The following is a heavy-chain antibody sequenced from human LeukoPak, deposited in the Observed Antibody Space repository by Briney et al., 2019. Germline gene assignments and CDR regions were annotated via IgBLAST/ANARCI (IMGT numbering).Heavy chain of an antibody. J-gene: IGHJ4*02. V-gene: IGHV3-48*02. CDR1: GITFRGYS. Sequence: PGGSLRLSCVVSGITFRGYSMIWVRQAPGEGLEWLSFMTTSGNTVFYAESVKDRFTISRDNAKKSLYLQMNSLRDEDTAVYYCARVGGATAVTMYFEYWGQGTLVTVTS. CDR3: ARVGGATAVTMYFEY. CDR2: MTTSGNTV. D-gene: IGHD1-26*01.